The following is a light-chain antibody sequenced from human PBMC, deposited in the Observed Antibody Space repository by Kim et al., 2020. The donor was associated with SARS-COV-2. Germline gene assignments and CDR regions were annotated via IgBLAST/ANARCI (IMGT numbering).Light chain of an antibody. Sequence: ASVGDRVTITCRASQSISSYLNWYQQKPGKAPKLLIYAASSLQSGVPSRFSGSGSGTDFTLTISSLQPEDFATYYCQQSYSARWTFGQGTKVDIK. CDR2: AAS. CDR3: QQSYSARWT. J-gene: IGKJ1*01. CDR1: QSISSY. V-gene: IGKV1-39*01.